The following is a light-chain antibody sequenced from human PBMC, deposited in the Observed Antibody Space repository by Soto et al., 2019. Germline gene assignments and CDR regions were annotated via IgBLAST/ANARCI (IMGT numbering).Light chain of an antibody. Sequence: ENVLTQSPGTLSLSPGETATLSCRASQSVGSSYLAWYQQKPGQAPRLLIYGASSRATGIPDRFSGSGSGTDFTLTISRLEPEDFAMYYCHQYGSSPPVTFGQGTRLEIK. V-gene: IGKV3-20*01. CDR3: HQYGSSPPVT. CDR1: QSVGSSY. J-gene: IGKJ5*01. CDR2: GAS.